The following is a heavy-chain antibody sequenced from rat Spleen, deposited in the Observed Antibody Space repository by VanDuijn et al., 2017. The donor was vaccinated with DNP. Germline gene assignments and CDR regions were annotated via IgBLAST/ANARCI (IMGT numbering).Heavy chain of an antibody. D-gene: IGHD1-6*01. J-gene: IGHJ1*01. CDR3: ARTPFYNGTHERYFDF. CDR1: GLIFSNYD. CDR2: ISPDGDRT. V-gene: IGHV5S11*01. Sequence: EVQLVESGGGLVQPGRSLKVSCAASGLIFSNYDMAWVRQAPAKGLEWVASISPDGDRTYYRDSVQGRFTISRDNARGTLYLQMDSLRSEETATYHCARTPFYNGTHERYFDFWGPGTMVTVSS.